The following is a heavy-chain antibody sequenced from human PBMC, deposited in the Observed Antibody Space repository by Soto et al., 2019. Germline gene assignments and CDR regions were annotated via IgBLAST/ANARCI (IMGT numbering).Heavy chain of an antibody. J-gene: IGHJ4*02. V-gene: IGHV3-23*01. CDR2: ISGSADST. CDR1: GFTFSSYA. D-gene: IGHD6-19*01. CDR3: AKPLIYRSGWYAN. Sequence: EVQLLESGGGLVQPGGSLRLSCAASGFTFSSYAMSWVRQAPGKGLEWVSAISGSADSTYYADSVKGRFTISRDNSKNTVYLQMNSLRAEDTAVYYCAKPLIYRSGWYANWGQGTLVTVSS.